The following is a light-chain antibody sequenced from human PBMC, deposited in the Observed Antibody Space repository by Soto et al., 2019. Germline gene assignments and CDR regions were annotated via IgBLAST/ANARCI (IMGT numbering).Light chain of an antibody. Sequence: QSALTQPASMSGSPGQSITISCTGTITDIGAYNYVSWYQQHPGKAPKLLIYGVSSRPSGVSNRFSGSKSGNAAYLTISGLQADDEAEYYCSSYTSSITPYVFGTGTKLTVL. V-gene: IGLV2-14*01. CDR1: ITDIGAYNY. CDR3: SSYTSSITPYV. J-gene: IGLJ1*01. CDR2: GVS.